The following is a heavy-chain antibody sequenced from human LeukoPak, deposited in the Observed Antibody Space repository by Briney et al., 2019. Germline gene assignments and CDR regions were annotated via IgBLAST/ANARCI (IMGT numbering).Heavy chain of an antibody. V-gene: IGHV3-33*01. J-gene: IGHJ4*02. CDR1: GFTFSSYG. D-gene: IGHD3-22*01. CDR2: IWYDGSNK. Sequence: GGSLRLSCAASGFTFSSYGMHWVRQAPGKGLEWVAVIWYDGSNKYYADSVKGRSTISRDNSKNTLYLQMNSLRAEDTAVHYCARDPYYYDSSGHYYFDYWGQGTLVTVSS. CDR3: ARDPYYYDSSGHYYFDY.